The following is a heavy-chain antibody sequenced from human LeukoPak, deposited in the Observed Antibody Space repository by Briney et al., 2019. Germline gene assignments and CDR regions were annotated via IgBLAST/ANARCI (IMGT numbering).Heavy chain of an antibody. D-gene: IGHD4-11*01. CDR2: INHSGST. J-gene: IGHJ6*03. CDR3: ARRGGSVTTIGPYYYYYYYMDV. V-gene: IGHV4-34*01. CDR1: GGSFSGYY. Sequence: PSETLSLTCAVYGGSFSGYYWSWIRQPPGKGLEWIGEINHSGSTNYNPSLKSRVTISVDTSKNQFSLKLSSVTAADTAVYYCARRGGSVTTIGPYYYYYYYMDVWGKGTTVTVSS.